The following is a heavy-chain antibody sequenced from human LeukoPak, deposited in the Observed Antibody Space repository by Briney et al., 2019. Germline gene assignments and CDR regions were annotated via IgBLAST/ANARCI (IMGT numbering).Heavy chain of an antibody. J-gene: IGHJ3*02. Sequence: GVSLRLSCATSGFTFTDYYMSWIRQAPGKGLEWVSYISVSGTTMYYADSVKGRFTLSRDNAQNSLYLQMNSLRAEDSSVYYCARPTTVTTISADAFDIWGQGTMVTVSS. CDR3: ARPTTVTTISADAFDI. CDR1: GFTFTDYY. CDR2: ISVSGTTM. V-gene: IGHV3-11*04. D-gene: IGHD4-17*01.